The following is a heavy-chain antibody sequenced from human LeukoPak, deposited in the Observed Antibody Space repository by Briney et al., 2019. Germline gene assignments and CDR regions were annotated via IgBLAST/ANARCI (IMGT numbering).Heavy chain of an antibody. J-gene: IGHJ5*02. Sequence: GGSLRLSRAASGFTFSSYGMHWVRQAPGKGLEWVAFIRYDGSNKYYADSVKGRFTISRDNSKNTLYLQMNSLRAEDTAVYYCAKDRQGFMSRGFDPWGQGTLVTVSS. CDR2: IRYDGSNK. D-gene: IGHD3-16*01. CDR1: GFTFSSYG. CDR3: AKDRQGFMSRGFDP. V-gene: IGHV3-30*02.